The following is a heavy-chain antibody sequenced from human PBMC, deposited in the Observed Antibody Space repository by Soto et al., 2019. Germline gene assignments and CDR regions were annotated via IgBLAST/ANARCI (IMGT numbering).Heavy chain of an antibody. D-gene: IGHD3-22*01. Sequence: SETLSLTCTVSGGSISSGGYYWSWIRQHPGKGLEWIGYIYYSGSTYYNPSLKSRVTISVDTSKNQFSLKLSSVTAADTAVYYCAREYYESSGFSEHAFDIWGQGTMVTVSS. V-gene: IGHV4-31*03. CDR2: IYYSGST. J-gene: IGHJ3*02. CDR1: GGSISSGGYY. CDR3: AREYYESSGFSEHAFDI.